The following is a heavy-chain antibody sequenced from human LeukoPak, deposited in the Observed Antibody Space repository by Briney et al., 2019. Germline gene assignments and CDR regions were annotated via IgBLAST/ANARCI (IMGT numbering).Heavy chain of an antibody. CDR1: GFTFSSYA. D-gene: IGHD6-13*01. V-gene: IGHV3-23*01. CDR2: ISGSGGST. J-gene: IGHJ4*02. CDR3: AKGASGIAAAGTIDY. Sequence: RPGGSLRLSCATSGFTFSSYAMSWVRQAPGKGLGWVSAISGSGGSTYYADSVKGRFTISRDNSKNTLYLQMNSLRAEDTAVYYCAKGASGIAAAGTIDYWGQGTLVTVSS.